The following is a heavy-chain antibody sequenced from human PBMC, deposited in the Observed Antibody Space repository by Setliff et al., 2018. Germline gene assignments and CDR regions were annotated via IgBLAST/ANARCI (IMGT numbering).Heavy chain of an antibody. D-gene: IGHD2-15*01. CDR3: ATTTLGRYCSGGNCYFGY. CDR1: GGPISSSNYY. CDR2: INYRGST. J-gene: IGHJ4*02. Sequence: SETLSLTCTVSGGPISSSNYYWGWIRQPPGKGLEWIGSINYRGSTHDNPSLRSRVTMSVDTSKSHFSLTLRSLTAADTAVYYCATTTLGRYCSGGNCYFGYWGQGTLVTVSS. V-gene: IGHV4-39*02.